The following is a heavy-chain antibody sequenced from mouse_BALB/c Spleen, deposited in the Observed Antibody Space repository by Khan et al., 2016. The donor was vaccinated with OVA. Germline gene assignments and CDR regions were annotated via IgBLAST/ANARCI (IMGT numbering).Heavy chain of an antibody. CDR3: ARKDYYDYDPFPY. Sequence: EVQLQESGPGLVKPSQSLSLTCTVTGYSITSEYTWNWIRQFPGNKLEWMGSISYSGNTRYNPYLKSRISITRDTSKNQFFLQLNSVTSEDTATYYCARKDYYDYDPFPYWGQGTLVTVSA. J-gene: IGHJ3*01. CDR1: GYSITSEYT. CDR2: ISYSGNT. D-gene: IGHD2-4*01. V-gene: IGHV3-2*02.